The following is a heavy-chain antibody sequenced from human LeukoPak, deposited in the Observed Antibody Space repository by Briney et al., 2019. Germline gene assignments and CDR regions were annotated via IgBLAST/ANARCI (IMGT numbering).Heavy chain of an antibody. J-gene: IGHJ4*02. Sequence: GGSLRLSCTASGFTFSNFWMGWVRQAPGKGLEWVANIKQDETEKFYLGSVKGRFTISRDNAKNSLYLQMNSLRAEDTAVYYCAKGTSPFDYWGQGTLVTVSS. D-gene: IGHD2-2*01. CDR1: GFTFSNFW. CDR3: AKGTSPFDY. V-gene: IGHV3-7*03. CDR2: IKQDETEK.